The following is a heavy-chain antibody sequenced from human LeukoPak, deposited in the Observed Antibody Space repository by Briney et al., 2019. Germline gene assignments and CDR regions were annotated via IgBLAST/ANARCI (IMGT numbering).Heavy chain of an antibody. D-gene: IGHD2-2*01. CDR2: ISSNGGNT. CDR1: GFIFSTYA. Sequence: GGSLRLSCAASGFIFSTYAMHWVRQAPGKGLEYVSAISSNGGNTYYANSVKGRFTISRDNSKNTLYLQMGSLRVEDMAVYYCAREHRTSHGYDYWGQGTLVTVSS. J-gene: IGHJ4*02. CDR3: AREHRTSHGYDY. V-gene: IGHV3-64*01.